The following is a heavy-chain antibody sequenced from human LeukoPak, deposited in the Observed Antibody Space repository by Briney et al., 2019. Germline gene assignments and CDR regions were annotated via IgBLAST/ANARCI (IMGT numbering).Heavy chain of an antibody. Sequence: SETLSLTCTVSGGSISSGSYYWSWIRQPAGKGLEWIGRIYTSGSTNYNPSLKSRVTISVDTSKNQFSLKLSSVTAADTAVYYCARGRYCSSTSCYEENWFDPWGQGTLVTVSS. J-gene: IGHJ5*02. CDR2: IYTSGST. V-gene: IGHV4-61*02. CDR1: GGSISSGSYY. CDR3: ARGRYCSSTSCYEENWFDP. D-gene: IGHD2-2*01.